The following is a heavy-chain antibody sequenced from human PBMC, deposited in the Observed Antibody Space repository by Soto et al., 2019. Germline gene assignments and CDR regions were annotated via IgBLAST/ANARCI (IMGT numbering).Heavy chain of an antibody. V-gene: IGHV4-59*01. CDR3: ASLVAGYSYGHFDY. CDR1: GGSISGYY. CDR2: IYYSGST. Sequence: SETLSLTCTVSGGSISGYYWSWIRQPPGKGLEWIGSIYYSGSTNYNPSLKSRVTTSVDTSKNQFSLKLSSVTAADTAVYYCASLVAGYSYGHFDYWGQGTLVTVPQ. J-gene: IGHJ4*02. D-gene: IGHD5-18*01.